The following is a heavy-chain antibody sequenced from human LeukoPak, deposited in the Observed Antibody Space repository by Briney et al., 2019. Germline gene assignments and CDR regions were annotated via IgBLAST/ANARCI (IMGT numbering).Heavy chain of an antibody. J-gene: IGHJ4*02. CDR1: GFTFSSYW. D-gene: IGHD4-23*01. Sequence: GGSLRLSCAASGFTFSSYWMSWVRQAPGKGLEWVANIKQDGSEKYYVDSVKGRFTISRDNAKNSLYLQMNSLRSDGTAVYYCARQGYGGHSQGAADYWGQGTLVTVSS. CDR3: ARQGYGGHSQGAADY. V-gene: IGHV3-7*03. CDR2: IKQDGSEK.